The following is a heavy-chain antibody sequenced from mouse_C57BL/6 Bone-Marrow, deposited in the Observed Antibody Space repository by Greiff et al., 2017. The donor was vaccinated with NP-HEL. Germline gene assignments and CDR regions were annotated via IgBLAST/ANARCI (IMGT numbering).Heavy chain of an antibody. CDR1: GFTFSSYG. V-gene: IGHV5-6*01. J-gene: IGHJ3*01. CDR3: ASPNGYCFAY. CDR2: ISSGGSYT. D-gene: IGHD2-2*01. Sequence: EVMLVESGGDLVKPGGSLKLSCAASGFTFSSYGMSWVRQTPDKRLEWVATISSGGSYTNYPHSVKGRSTISRDNAYNTLYRQMSSLKSEDTAMYYCASPNGYCFAYWGQGTLVTVSA.